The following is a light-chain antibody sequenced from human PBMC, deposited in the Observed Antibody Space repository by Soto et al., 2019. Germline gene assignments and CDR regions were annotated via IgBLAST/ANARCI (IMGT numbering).Light chain of an antibody. CDR1: QSVSSNY. CDR3: QQYGDSPPYT. Sequence: IVLTQSPGTLSLSPGERATLSCRASQSVSSNYLAWYQQQAGQAPRLLIYGASSRATGIPDRFSGGGSGTDFTLTISRLEPEDFAVYYCQQYGDSPPYTFGQGTKLEIK. CDR2: GAS. J-gene: IGKJ2*01. V-gene: IGKV3-20*01.